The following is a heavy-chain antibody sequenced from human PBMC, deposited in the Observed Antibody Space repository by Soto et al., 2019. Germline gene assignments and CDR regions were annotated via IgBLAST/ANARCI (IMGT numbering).Heavy chain of an antibody. D-gene: IGHD2-2*01. Sequence: QVQLQESGPGLVKPSETLSLSCTVSGGSFSSYYFNWVRKSAGKGLEGIGRIYPTGSTTYNPSLKSRLTMSGDTSKSQFALGLTTMTAADTAVYYCATGRSEVVPGAMDTWGQGTLVTVSS. CDR3: ATGRSEVVPGAMDT. CDR2: IYPTGST. V-gene: IGHV4-4*07. CDR1: GGSFSSYY. J-gene: IGHJ5*02.